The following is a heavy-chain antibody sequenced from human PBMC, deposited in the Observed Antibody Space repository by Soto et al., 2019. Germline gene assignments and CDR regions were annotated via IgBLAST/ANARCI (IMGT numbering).Heavy chain of an antibody. J-gene: IGHJ6*02. D-gene: IGHD6-6*01. V-gene: IGHV3-30-3*01. Sequence: QVQLVESGGGVVQPGRSLRLSCAASGFTFSNYAMHWVRQAPGKGLEWVALISHDGGNKNYADSVKGRFIISRDDSKNTLFLEMNSLRPEDTALYYCAKVIRADSTSSNFYYYSGLDVWGQGTTVTVSS. CDR2: ISHDGGNK. CDR1: GFTFSNYA. CDR3: AKVIRADSTSSNFYYYSGLDV.